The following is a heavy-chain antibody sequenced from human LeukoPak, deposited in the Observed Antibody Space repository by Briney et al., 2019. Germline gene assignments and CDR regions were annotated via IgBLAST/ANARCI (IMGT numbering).Heavy chain of an antibody. D-gene: IGHD2-2*01. V-gene: IGHV1-2*02. CDR1: GYTFTAYY. Sequence: ASVKVSCKTSGYTFTAYYIHWVRQAPGQGLEWMGWVNPNNGGGSNYARKFQGRVTMTRDTSISTAYMELSRLRSDDTAVYYCARVGLFRGSTSWDVWGKGTTVTVSS. CDR3: ARVGLFRGSTSWDV. CDR2: VNPNNGGGS. J-gene: IGHJ6*04.